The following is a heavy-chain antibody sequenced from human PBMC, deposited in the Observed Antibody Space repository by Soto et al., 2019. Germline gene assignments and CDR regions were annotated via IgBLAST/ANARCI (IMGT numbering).Heavy chain of an antibody. V-gene: IGHV3-23*01. CDR1: GFTFSTYA. Sequence: EVQLLESGGSLVQPGGSLRLSCAASGFTFSTYAMNWVCQAPGKRLEWVSGISGSGDSTYYADSVKGRFTVSRDNSKNTLYLQMNSLTGEDTAVFYCAKERSSGWSFDYWGQGTLVTVSP. J-gene: IGHJ4*02. D-gene: IGHD6-19*01. CDR2: ISGSGDST. CDR3: AKERSSGWSFDY.